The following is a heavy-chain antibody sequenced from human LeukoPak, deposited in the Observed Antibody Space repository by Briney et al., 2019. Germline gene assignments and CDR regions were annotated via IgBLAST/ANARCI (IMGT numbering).Heavy chain of an antibody. D-gene: IGHD5-12*01. CDR1: GFTFSSYG. V-gene: IGHV3-30*02. CDR3: AKGGGYEAQYYYYYLDV. Sequence: GGSLRLSCAASGFTFSSYGMHWVRQAPGKGLEWVAFIRYDGSNKYYADSVKGRFTISRDNSKNTLYLQMKSLRAEGTAVYYCAKGGGYEAQYYYYYLDVWGKGTTVTISS. J-gene: IGHJ6*03. CDR2: IRYDGSNK.